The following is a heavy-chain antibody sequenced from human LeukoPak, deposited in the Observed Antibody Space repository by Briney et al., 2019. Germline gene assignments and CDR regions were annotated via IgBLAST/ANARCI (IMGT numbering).Heavy chain of an antibody. CDR2: VYDTGDT. CDR3: ARRATSGNYQMLHFDS. Sequence: SETLSLTCAVYGGSFSGYYWSWIRQPPGRGLESVGYVYDTGDTNYNPSLKSRVTMSLDTSKNQFSLTLSSVTAADMAIYYCARRATSGNYQMLHFDSWGRGILVTVSS. D-gene: IGHD1-7*01. J-gene: IGHJ4*02. CDR1: GGSFSGYY. V-gene: IGHV4-59*08.